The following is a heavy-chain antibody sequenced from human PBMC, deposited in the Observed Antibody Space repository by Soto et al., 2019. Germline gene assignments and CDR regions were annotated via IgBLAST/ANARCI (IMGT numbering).Heavy chain of an antibody. CDR2: INHSGST. J-gene: IGHJ4*02. D-gene: IGHD5-18*01. V-gene: IGHV4-34*01. Sequence: PSETLSLTCAVYGGSFSGYYWSWIRQPPGKGLEWIGEINHSGSTNYNPSLKSRVTISVDTSKNQFSLKLSSVTAADTAVYYCARVGRYSYGYSDYWGQGTLVTVSS. CDR1: GGSFSGYY. CDR3: ARVGRYSYGYSDY.